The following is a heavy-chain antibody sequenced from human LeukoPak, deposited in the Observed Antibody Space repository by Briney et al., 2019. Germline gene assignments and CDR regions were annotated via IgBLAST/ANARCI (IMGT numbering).Heavy chain of an antibody. D-gene: IGHD3-3*01. CDR2: INHSGST. Sequence: KPSETLSLTCAVYGGSFSGYYWSWIRQPPGKGLEWIGEINHSGSTNYNPSLKSRVTISVDTSKNQFSLKLSSVTAADTAVYYCARGKYYDFWSGYYTDYYYYYMDVWGKGTTVTVSS. CDR3: ARGKYYDFWSGYYTDYYYYYMDV. J-gene: IGHJ6*03. V-gene: IGHV4-34*01. CDR1: GGSFSGYY.